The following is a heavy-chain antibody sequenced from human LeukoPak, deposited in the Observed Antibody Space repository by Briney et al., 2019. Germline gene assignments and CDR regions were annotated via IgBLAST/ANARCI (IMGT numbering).Heavy chain of an antibody. J-gene: IGHJ4*02. CDR1: GGSISSSPYY. CDR2: NSGIT. Sequence: SETLSLTCTVSGGSISSSPYYWGWIRQPPGKGLEWIGNNSGITYYNPSLKSRVTISVDTSKNQFSLKLSSVTAADTAVYYCARVWADNFYYDSSGYYSYYFDYWGQGTLVTVSS. D-gene: IGHD3-22*01. V-gene: IGHV4-39*01. CDR3: ARVWADNFYYDSSGYYSYYFDY.